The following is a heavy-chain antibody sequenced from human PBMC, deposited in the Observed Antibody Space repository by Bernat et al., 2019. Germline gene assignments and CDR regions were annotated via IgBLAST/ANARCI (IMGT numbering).Heavy chain of an antibody. CDR3: AGEDPVTTKAFDI. CDR1: GFTVSSNY. V-gene: IGHV3-53*01. Sequence: EVQLVESGGGLIQPGGSLRLSCAASGFTVSSNYMSWVRQAPGKGLEWVSVIYSGGSTYYADSVKGRFTISRDNSKNTLYLQMNSLRAEDTAVYYCAGEDPVTTKAFDIWGQGTMVTVSS. CDR2: IYSGGST. D-gene: IGHD4-17*01. J-gene: IGHJ3*02.